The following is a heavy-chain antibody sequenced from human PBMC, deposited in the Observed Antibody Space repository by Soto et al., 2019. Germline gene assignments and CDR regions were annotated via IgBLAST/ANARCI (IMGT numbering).Heavy chain of an antibody. Sequence: ASVKVSCKASGYTFTSYYMHWVRQAPGQGLEWMGIINPSGGSTSYAQKFQGRVTMTRDTSTSTVYMELSSLRSEDTAVYYCAREDDILTGSPGFDPWGQGTLVTVSS. CDR3: AREDDILTGSPGFDP. D-gene: IGHD3-9*01. J-gene: IGHJ5*02. CDR1: GYTFTSYY. V-gene: IGHV1-46*01. CDR2: INPSGGST.